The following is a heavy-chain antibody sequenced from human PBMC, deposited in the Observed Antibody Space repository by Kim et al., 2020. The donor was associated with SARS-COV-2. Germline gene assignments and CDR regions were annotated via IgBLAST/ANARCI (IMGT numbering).Heavy chain of an antibody. J-gene: IGHJ4*02. V-gene: IGHV3-21*01. Sequence: ISSSYLYYAASLKCRFTISRDNAKNSLYLQMNSLRAEDTAVYYCATDLGYWGQGTLVTVSS. CDR3: ATDLGY. CDR2: ISSSYL.